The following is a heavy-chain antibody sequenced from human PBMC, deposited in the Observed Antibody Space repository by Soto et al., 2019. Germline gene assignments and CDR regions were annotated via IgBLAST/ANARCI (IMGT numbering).Heavy chain of an antibody. CDR3: AKGYCTNGICYTDY. D-gene: IGHD2-8*01. Sequence: ASVKVSCKASGYTFTSYGISWVRQAPGQGLEWMGWISAYNGNTNYAQKLQGRVTMTTDTSTSTAYLELRSLRDEDTAVYYCAKGYCTNGICYTDYWGQGTLVTVSS. CDR1: GYTFTSYG. CDR2: ISAYNGNT. J-gene: IGHJ4*02. V-gene: IGHV1-18*01.